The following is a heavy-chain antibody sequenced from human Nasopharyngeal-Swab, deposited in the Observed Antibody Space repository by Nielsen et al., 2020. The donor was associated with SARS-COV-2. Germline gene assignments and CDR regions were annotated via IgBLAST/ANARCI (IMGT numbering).Heavy chain of an antibody. CDR1: GGSFSGYY. CDR3: ARDHATTVTTFYYYYYYGMDV. D-gene: IGHD4-17*01. J-gene: IGHJ6*02. V-gene: IGHV4-34*01. Sequence: SETLSLTCAVYGGSFSGYYWSWIRQPPGKGLEWIGEINHSGSTNYNPSLKSRVTISVDTSKNQFSLKLTSVTAADTAVYYCARDHATTVTTFYYYYYYGMDVWGQGTTVTVSS. CDR2: INHSGST.